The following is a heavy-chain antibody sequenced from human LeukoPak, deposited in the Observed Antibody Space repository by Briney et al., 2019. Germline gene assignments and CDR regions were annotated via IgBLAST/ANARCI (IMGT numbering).Heavy chain of an antibody. CDR3: ARGVLPYYDFWSGSDPSYYYYYMDV. D-gene: IGHD3-3*01. Sequence: GASVKVSCKASGYTFTRYDINWVRQATGQGLEWMGWMNPNSGNTGYAQKFQGRATMTRNTSISTAYMELSSLRSEDTAVYYCARGVLPYYDFWSGSDPSYYYYYMDVWGKGTTVTVSS. CDR1: GYTFTRYD. V-gene: IGHV1-8*01. CDR2: MNPNSGNT. J-gene: IGHJ6*03.